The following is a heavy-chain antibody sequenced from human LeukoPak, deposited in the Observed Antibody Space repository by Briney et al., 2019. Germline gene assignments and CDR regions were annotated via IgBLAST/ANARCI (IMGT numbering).Heavy chain of an antibody. J-gene: IGHJ5*02. D-gene: IGHD2-2*01. CDR2: INPSGGGT. Sequence: ASVKVSCKASGYTFTSYYMHWVRQAPGQGLEWMGIINPSGGGTSYAQKFQGRVTMTRDMSTSTVYTELSSLRSEDTAVYYCARARRYCSSTSCRYTRGWFDPWGQGTLVTVSS. V-gene: IGHV1-46*01. CDR1: GYTFTSYY. CDR3: ARARRYCSSTSCRYTRGWFDP.